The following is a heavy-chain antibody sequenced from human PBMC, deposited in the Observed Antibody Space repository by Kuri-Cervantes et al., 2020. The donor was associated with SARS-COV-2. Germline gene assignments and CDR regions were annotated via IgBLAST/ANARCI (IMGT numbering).Heavy chain of an antibody. CDR2: ISGSGGTT. D-gene: IGHD3-22*01. CDR1: GIPFSSYA. Sequence: LSLTCAASGIPFSSYAMSWVRQAPGKGLEWVSGISGSGGTTFLADSVRGRFTISRDNSENTLYLQMNSLRAEDTAVYYCAGDPYYYDSSGYYYGPWFDPWGQGTLVTVSS. CDR3: AGDPYYYDSSGYYYGPWFDP. V-gene: IGHV3-23*01. J-gene: IGHJ5*02.